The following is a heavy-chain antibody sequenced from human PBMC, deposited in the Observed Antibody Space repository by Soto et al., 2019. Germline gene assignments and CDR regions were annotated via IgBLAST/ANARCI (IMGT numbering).Heavy chain of an antibody. CDR1: GFTFSSYS. CDR3: ARDPGIAARSTFDY. V-gene: IGHV3-21*01. D-gene: IGHD6-6*01. CDR2: ISSSSSYI. J-gene: IGHJ4*02. Sequence: GGSLRLSCAASGFTFSSYSMNWVRQAPGKGLEWVSSISSSSSYIYYADSVKGRFTISRDNAKNSLYLQMNSLRAEDTAVYYCARDPGIAARSTFDYWGQGTLVTVSS.